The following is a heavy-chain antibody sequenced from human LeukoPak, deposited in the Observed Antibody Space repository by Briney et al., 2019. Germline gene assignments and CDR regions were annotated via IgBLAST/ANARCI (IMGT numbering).Heavy chain of an antibody. CDR1: GFTFSSYA. J-gene: IGHJ4*02. CDR2: ISYDGSNK. V-gene: IGHV3-30*04. D-gene: IGHD1-26*01. CDR3: ARGDGWDYFDY. Sequence: GGSLRLSCAASGFTFSSYAMHWVRQAPGKGLEWVAVISYDGSNKYYADSVKGRFTISRDNSKNTPYLQMNSLRAEDTAVYYCARGDGWDYFDYWGQGTLVTVSS.